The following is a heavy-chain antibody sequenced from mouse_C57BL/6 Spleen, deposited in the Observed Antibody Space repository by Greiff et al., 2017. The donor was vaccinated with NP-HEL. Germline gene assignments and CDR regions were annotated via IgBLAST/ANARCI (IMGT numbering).Heavy chain of an antibody. CDR1: GYAFSSSW. CDR3: ADGLYAMDY. Sequence: QVQLQQSGPELVKPGASVKISCKASGYAFSSSWMNWVKQRPGKGLEWIGRIYPGDGDTNYNGKFKGKATLTADKSSSTAYMQLSSLTSEDSAVYFCADGLYAMDYWGQGTSVTVSS. CDR2: IYPGDGDT. V-gene: IGHV1-82*01. D-gene: IGHD2-3*01. J-gene: IGHJ4*01.